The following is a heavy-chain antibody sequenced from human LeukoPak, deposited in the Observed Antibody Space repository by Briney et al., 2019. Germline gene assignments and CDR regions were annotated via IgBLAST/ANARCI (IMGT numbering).Heavy chain of an antibody. D-gene: IGHD2-2*01. CDR3: ARERTRTYCSSTSCPFYYYYMDV. CDR1: GGSISSYY. J-gene: IGHJ6*03. CDR2: IYTSGST. V-gene: IGHV4-4*07. Sequence: MASETLSLTCTVSGGSISSYYWSWIRQPPGKGLEWIGRIYTSGSTNYNPSLKSRVTMSVDTSKSQFSLKLSSVTAADTAVYYCARERTRTYCSSTSCPFYYYYMDVWGKGTTVTVSS.